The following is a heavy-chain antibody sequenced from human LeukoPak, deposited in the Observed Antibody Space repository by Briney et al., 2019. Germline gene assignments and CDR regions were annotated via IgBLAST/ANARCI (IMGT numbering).Heavy chain of an antibody. CDR2: IYSSGTT. J-gene: IGHJ4*02. CDR3: ATISSTHSLI. D-gene: IGHD5/OR15-5a*01. CDR1: DGSIISNSYY. V-gene: IGHV4-39*02. Sequence: SETLSHTCAVSDGSIISNSYYWAWIRQPPGKGLEWIGSIYSSGTTYYNPSLKSRLTISVDTSKNHFSLKLSSVTAADTAVYYCATISSTHSLIWGQGALVTVSS.